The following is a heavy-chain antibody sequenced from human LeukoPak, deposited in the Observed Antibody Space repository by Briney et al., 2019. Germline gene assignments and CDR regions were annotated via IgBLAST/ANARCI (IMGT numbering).Heavy chain of an antibody. CDR1: GFTFSSYL. CDR3: AASSAGPNWFDP. J-gene: IGHJ5*02. D-gene: IGHD6-25*01. V-gene: IGHV3-74*01. CDR2: INSDGSST. Sequence: GGSLRLSCAASGFTFSSYLMHWVRQAPGKGLVWVSRINSDGSSTSYADSVKGRFTNSRDNAKNTLYLQMNSLRAGDTAVYYCAASSAGPNWFDPWGQGTLVTVSS.